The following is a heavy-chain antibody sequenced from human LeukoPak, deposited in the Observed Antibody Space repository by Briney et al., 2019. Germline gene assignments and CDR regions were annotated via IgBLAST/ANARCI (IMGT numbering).Heavy chain of an antibody. D-gene: IGHD3-10*01. CDR1: GYTFTNNY. V-gene: IGHV1-69*13. CDR3: ARVSQGHSVRGVISDWFDP. Sequence: SVKVSCKASGYTFTNNYMHWVRQAPGQGLEWMGGIIPFLSTADYAQKFQGRITITADESTSTAYMELSSLRSDDTAVYYCARVSQGHSVRGVISDWFDPWGQGTLVTVST. J-gene: IGHJ5*02. CDR2: IIPFLSTA.